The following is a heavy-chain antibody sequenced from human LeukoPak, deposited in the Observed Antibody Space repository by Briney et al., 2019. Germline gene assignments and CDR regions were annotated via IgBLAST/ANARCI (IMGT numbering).Heavy chain of an antibody. J-gene: IGHJ3*02. CDR2: ISSSSSYI. CDR3: ASGSGFIDAFDI. CDR1: GFTFSIYS. V-gene: IGHV3-21*01. Sequence: PGGSLRLSCAASGFTFSIYSMNWVRQAPGKGLEWVSSISSSSSYIYYADSVKGRFTISRDNAKNSLYLQMNSLRAEDTAVYYCASGSGFIDAFDIWGQGTMVTVSS. D-gene: IGHD3-22*01.